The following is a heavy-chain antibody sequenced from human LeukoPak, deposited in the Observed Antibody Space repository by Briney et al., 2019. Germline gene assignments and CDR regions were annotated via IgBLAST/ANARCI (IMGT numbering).Heavy chain of an antibody. V-gene: IGHV3-23*01. CDR1: GFTFSSYA. Sequence: GGSLRLSCAASGFTFSSYAMSWVRQAPGKGLEWVSAIRGSGGSTYYADSVKGRFTISRDNSKNTLYLQMNSLRAEDTAVYYCAKTIYSYGYVSCYFDYWGQGTLVTVSS. D-gene: IGHD5-18*01. CDR2: IRGSGGST. CDR3: AKTIYSYGYVSCYFDY. J-gene: IGHJ4*02.